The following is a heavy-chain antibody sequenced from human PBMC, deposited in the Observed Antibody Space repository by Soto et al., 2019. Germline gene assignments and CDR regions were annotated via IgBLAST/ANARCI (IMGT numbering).Heavy chain of an antibody. CDR2: ISSSGSTI. CDR1: GFTFSSYE. J-gene: IGHJ6*02. D-gene: IGHD3-3*01. Sequence: SLRLSCAASGFTFSSYEMNWVRQAPGKGLEWVSYISSSGSTIYYADSVKGRFTISRDNAKNSLYLQMNSLRAEDTAVYYCARALFKGIYYYYYGMDVWGQGTTVTVSS. V-gene: IGHV3-48*03. CDR3: ARALFKGIYYYYYGMDV.